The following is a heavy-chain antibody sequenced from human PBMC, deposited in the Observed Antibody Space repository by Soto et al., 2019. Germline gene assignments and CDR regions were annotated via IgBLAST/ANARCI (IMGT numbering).Heavy chain of an antibody. Sequence: RGSLRLSCAASGLTFSSYSMNWVRQAPGKGLEWVSSISSSSSYIYYGDSVKGRFTISRDNAKNSLYLQMNSLRAEDTATYYCLRVHYYHSSGLSLRGQ. CDR2: ISSSSSYI. D-gene: IGHD3-22*01. CDR3: LRVHYYHSSGLSL. J-gene: IGHJ1*01. CDR1: GLTFSSYS. V-gene: IGHV3-21*01.